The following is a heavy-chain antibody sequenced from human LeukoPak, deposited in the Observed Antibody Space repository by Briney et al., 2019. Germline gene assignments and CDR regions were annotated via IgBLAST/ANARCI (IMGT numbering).Heavy chain of an antibody. CDR1: GGSISGYY. CDR3: ARTYCGGDCYPNDAFDI. CDR2: IYYNGIS. J-gene: IGHJ3*02. V-gene: IGHV4-59*01. Sequence: SETLSLTCTVSGGSISGYYWSWIRQPPGKGLEWIAYIYYNGISNYNPSLKSRVIISVDSSKNQFSLKLSSVTAADTAVYYCARTYCGGDCYPNDAFDIWGQGTMVTVSS. D-gene: IGHD2-21*02.